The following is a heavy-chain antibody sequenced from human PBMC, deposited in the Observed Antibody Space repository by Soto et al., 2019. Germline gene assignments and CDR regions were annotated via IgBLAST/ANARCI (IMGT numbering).Heavy chain of an antibody. J-gene: IGHJ5*02. CDR2: IHYSGNT. Sequence: QVQLQESGPGLVKPSQTLSLTCTVSGGSISSGDYYWRWIRQPPGKGLEWIGYIHYSGNTYYNPYLKSRVNISVDTSKNQFSLQLSSVTAADTAVYYCARFGVSYVDYLGWFDPWGQGTLVTVSS. CDR1: GGSISSGDYY. CDR3: ARFGVSYVDYLGWFDP. D-gene: IGHD4-17*01. V-gene: IGHV4-30-4*01.